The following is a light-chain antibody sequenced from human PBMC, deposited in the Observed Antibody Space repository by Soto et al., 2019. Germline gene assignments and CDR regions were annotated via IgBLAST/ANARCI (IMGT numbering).Light chain of an antibody. CDR2: DVR. V-gene: IGLV2-11*01. CDR3: CSYAGSYTYV. J-gene: IGLJ1*01. Sequence: SVQSPPHSVSGSPGQSFTISCTGTISDICGYYRVSWYQQHPGKAPKLMIYDVRKRPSGVPDRFSGSKSGNTASLTISGLQAEDEADYYCCSYAGSYTYVFGTGTKVTV. CDR1: ISDICGYYR.